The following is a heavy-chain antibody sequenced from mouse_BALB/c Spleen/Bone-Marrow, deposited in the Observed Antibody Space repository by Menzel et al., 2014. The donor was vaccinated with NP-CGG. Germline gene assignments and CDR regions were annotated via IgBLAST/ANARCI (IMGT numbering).Heavy chain of an antibody. V-gene: IGHV1-69*02. J-gene: IGHJ1*01. CDR2: IYPSDNYT. D-gene: IGHD1-1*01. Sequence: QVQLQQSGAELVRPGASVKLSCKASGYTFTSYWINWVKQRPGRGLEWIGNIYPSDNYTNYNQKFKDKATLTVDKSSSTAYMQLSSPTSEDSAVYYCTRNYGSSYDWYFDVWGAGTTVTVSS. CDR3: TRNYGSSYDWYFDV. CDR1: GYTFTSYW.